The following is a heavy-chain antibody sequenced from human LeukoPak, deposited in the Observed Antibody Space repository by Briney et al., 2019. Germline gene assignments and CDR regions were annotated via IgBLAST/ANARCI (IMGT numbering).Heavy chain of an antibody. CDR2: IYHSGTS. CDR3: ANSNGDYDAFDI. CDR1: GGSISSGGFY. J-gene: IGHJ3*02. D-gene: IGHD4-17*01. Sequence: SETLSLTCTVSGGSISSGGFYWSWIRQPPGQGLEWIGYIYHSGTSYYNPSLKSRLSISVDTSENQFSLNLNSVTAADTAVYYCANSNGDYDAFDIWGQGTMVTVSS. V-gene: IGHV4-31*03.